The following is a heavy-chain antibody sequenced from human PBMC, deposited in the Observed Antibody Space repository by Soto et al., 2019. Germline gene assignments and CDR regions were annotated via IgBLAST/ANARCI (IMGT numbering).Heavy chain of an antibody. CDR3: ARDADILTGSDAFDI. D-gene: IGHD3-9*01. V-gene: IGHV3-21*05. J-gene: IGHJ3*02. CDR2: ISSSSSYT. Sequence: GGSLRLSCAASGFTFSSYAMHWVRQAPGKGLEWVSYISSSSSYTNYADSVKGRFTISRDNAKNSLYLQMNSLRAEDTAVYYCARDADILTGSDAFDIWGQGTMVTVSS. CDR1: GFTFSSYA.